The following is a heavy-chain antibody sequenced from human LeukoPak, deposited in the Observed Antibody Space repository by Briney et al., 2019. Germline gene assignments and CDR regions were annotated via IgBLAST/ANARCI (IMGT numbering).Heavy chain of an antibody. CDR2: IYSGGST. V-gene: IGHV3-66*01. Sequence: PGGSLRLSCAASGFTVSSNYMSWVRQAPGKGLEWVSVIYSGGSTYYADSVKGRFTISRDNAKNSLYLQMNGLRAEDTAVYYCARDNYDFWSGSFDYWGQGTLVTVSS. D-gene: IGHD3-3*01. CDR1: GFTVSSNY. CDR3: ARDNYDFWSGSFDY. J-gene: IGHJ4*02.